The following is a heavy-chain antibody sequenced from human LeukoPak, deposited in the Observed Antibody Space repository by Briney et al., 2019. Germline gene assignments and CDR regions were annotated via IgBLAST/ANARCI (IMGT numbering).Heavy chain of an antibody. CDR1: GFTFSSYW. Sequence: GGSLRLSCAASGFTFSSYWMSWVRQPPGKGLEWVANIKEDGRETYHVHSMKGRFTISRDNAKNSLYLQVNSLRVEDTAVYYCVVAARRAYWGQGTLVTVSS. CDR2: IKEDGRET. V-gene: IGHV3-7*01. D-gene: IGHD6-6*01. CDR3: VVAARRAY. J-gene: IGHJ4*02.